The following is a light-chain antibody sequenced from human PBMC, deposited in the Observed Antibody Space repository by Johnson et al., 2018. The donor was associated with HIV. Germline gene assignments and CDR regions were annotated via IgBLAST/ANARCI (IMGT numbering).Light chain of an antibody. CDR1: SSNIVNNY. Sequence: QPVLTQPPSMSAAPGQRVTISCSGSSSNIVNNYVSWYQQVPGAAPKLLIYDNNRRPSGIPDRFSGSKSGTSATLGITGLQTGDEADYYCGTWDSSVRTAFFGTGTKVTVL. J-gene: IGLJ1*01. CDR3: GTWDSSVRTAF. CDR2: DNN. V-gene: IGLV1-51*01.